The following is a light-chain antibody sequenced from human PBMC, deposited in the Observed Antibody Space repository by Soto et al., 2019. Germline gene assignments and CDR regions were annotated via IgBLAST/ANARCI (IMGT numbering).Light chain of an antibody. J-gene: IGLJ2*01. V-gene: IGLV1-51*01. Sequence: QSVLTQPPSVSAAPGQKVTISCSGSTSNIGNNYVSWYQQVPGTAPKLLIYDNNKRPSGIPDRFSGSKSVTSATLGITGLQTGDEAEYFCATWDGSLIAVVFGGGTKLTV. CDR2: DNN. CDR3: ATWDGSLIAVV. CDR1: TSNIGNNY.